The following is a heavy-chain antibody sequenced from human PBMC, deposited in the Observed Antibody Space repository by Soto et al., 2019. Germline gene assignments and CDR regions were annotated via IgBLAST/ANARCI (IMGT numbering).Heavy chain of an antibody. CDR3: VRCVLAPTMAYDF. D-gene: IGHD2-8*01. CDR1: GFTFSDYY. Sequence: PGGSLRLSCAASGFTFSDYYMTWIRQAPGKGLEWVSHISYSGSYRHYLDSVKGRFTVSRDNAEKSLYLQMDSLRPEDTAVYYCVRCVLAPTMAYDFWGQGPLVTVPS. CDR2: ISYSGSYR. V-gene: IGHV3-11*03. J-gene: IGHJ4*02.